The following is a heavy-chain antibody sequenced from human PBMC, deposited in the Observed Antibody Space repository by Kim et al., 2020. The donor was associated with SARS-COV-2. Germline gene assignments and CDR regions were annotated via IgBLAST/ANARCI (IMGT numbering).Heavy chain of an antibody. CDR3: ARQSTFYGSGSYTYDAFDI. CDR2: IYPGDSDT. CDR1: GYSFTSYW. D-gene: IGHD3-10*01. Sequence: GESLKISCKGSGYSFTSYWIGWVRQMPGKGLEWMGIIYPGDSDTRYSPSFQGQVTISADKSISTAYLQWSSLKASDTAMYYCARQSTFYGSGSYTYDAFDIWGQGTRVTVSS. V-gene: IGHV5-51*01. J-gene: IGHJ3*02.